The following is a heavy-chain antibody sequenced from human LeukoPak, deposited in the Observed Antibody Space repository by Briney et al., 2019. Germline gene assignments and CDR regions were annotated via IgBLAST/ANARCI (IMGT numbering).Heavy chain of an antibody. Sequence: GASVKVSCKASEYTFTAYYIHWVRQAPGQGLEWMGWINPNSGGTNYAQKFQGRVTMTRDTSISTAYMELSRLRSDDTAVYYCARTRYCSSTSCAPDFDYWGQGTLVTVSS. D-gene: IGHD2-2*01. V-gene: IGHV1-2*02. J-gene: IGHJ4*02. CDR3: ARTRYCSSTSCAPDFDY. CDR2: INPNSGGT. CDR1: EYTFTAYY.